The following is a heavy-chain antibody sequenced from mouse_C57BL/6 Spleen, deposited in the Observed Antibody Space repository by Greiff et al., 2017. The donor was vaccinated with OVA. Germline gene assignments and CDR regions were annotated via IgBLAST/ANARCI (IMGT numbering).Heavy chain of an antibody. D-gene: IGHD1-1*01. Sequence: VQLQQPGAELVKPGASVKLSCKASGYTFTSYWMHWVKQRPGQGLEWIGMIHPNSGSTNYNETFKSKATLSVDKSYSTAYMQLSSLTSEDSAVYYSARERYGSNYEYYDVWGTGTTVTVSS. V-gene: IGHV1-64*01. CDR3: ARERYGSNYEYYDV. J-gene: IGHJ1*03. CDR2: IHPNSGST. CDR1: GYTFTSYW.